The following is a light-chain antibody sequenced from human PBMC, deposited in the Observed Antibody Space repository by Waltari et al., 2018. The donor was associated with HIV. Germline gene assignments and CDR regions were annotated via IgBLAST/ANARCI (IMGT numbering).Light chain of an antibody. CDR1: SSAVGGYNV. CDR3: CSFAGNSTWV. CDR2: YVS. Sequence: QSALTQPVSVSGSPGQSINISCSGTSSAVGGYNVVSWYQQHPGKAPKLIIYYVSERPSGVSNRFSASKSGNTASLTISGLQAEDESDYYCCSFAGNSTWVFGGGTKVTVL. V-gene: IGLV2-23*02. J-gene: IGLJ3*02.